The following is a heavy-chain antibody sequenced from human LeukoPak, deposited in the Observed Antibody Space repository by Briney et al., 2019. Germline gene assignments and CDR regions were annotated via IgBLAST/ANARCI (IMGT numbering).Heavy chain of an antibody. V-gene: IGHV3-53*01. CDR2: IYSGGRT. CDR3: AREIIQLPGYFDY. Sequence: GGSLRLSCAASGFTVSSDYMSWVRQAPGKGLEWVSVIYSGGRTYYADSVKGRFPISRDNSKNTLYLQMNSLRAEDTAVYYCAREIIQLPGYFDYWGQGTLVTVSS. CDR1: GFTVSSDY. D-gene: IGHD5-18*01. J-gene: IGHJ4*02.